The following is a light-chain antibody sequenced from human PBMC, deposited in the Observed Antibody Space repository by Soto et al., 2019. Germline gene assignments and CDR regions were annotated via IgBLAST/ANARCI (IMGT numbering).Light chain of an antibody. CDR2: TTN. CDR1: SSNIGTSS. J-gene: IGLJ1*01. CDR3: AAWDDSLNGHV. Sequence: QSLLTQLHSASGTPGQRVTISCSGSSSNIGTSSVHWFQQLPGTAPKLLISTTNQRPSGVPERFSGSKSGTSASLAISGLQSEDEADYYCAAWDDSLNGHVFGTGTKVTVL. V-gene: IGLV1-44*01.